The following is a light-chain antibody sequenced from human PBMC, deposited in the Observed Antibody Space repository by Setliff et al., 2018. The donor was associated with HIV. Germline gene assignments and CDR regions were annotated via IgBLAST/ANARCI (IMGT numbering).Light chain of an antibody. CDR1: SSDIGAYNY. V-gene: IGLV2-14*01. CDR2: DVS. CDR3: SSYTSSGTLV. Sequence: QSVLTQPASMSGSPGQSITISCTGTSSDIGAYNYVSWYQQHPGKAPKLMIYDVSSRPSGVSNRFSGSKSGNTASLTISGLQAEDEADYYCSSYTSSGTLVFGTGTKVTVL. J-gene: IGLJ1*01.